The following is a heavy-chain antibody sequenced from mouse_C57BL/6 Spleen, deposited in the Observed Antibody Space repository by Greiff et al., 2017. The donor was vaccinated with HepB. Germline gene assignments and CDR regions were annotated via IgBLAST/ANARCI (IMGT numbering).Heavy chain of an antibody. D-gene: IGHD2-2*01. V-gene: IGHV6-3*01. CDR1: GFTFSNYW. Sequence: EVKLMESGGGLVQPGGSMKLSCVASGFTFSNYWMNWVRQSPEKGLEWVAQIRLKSDNYATHYAESVKGRFTISRDDSKSSVYLQMNNLRAEDTGIYYCTGVDGYVFDYWGQGTTLTVSS. CDR3: TGVDGYVFDY. CDR2: IRLKSDNYAT. J-gene: IGHJ2*01.